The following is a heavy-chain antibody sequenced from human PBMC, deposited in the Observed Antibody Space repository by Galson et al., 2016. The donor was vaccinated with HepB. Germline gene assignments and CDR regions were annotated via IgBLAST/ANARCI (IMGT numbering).Heavy chain of an antibody. CDR2: IYHTGST. V-gene: IGHV4-30-2*01. Sequence: TLSLTCAVSGGSISSGGYSWSWIRQPPGKGLEWIGYIYHTGSTYYNSSLKSRVTISVDRTKNQFSLRLSSVTAADTAVYYCDRGRGGNGNDYWGQGTLVTVSS. D-gene: IGHD2-15*01. CDR1: GGSISSGGYS. J-gene: IGHJ4*02. CDR3: DRGRGGNGNDY.